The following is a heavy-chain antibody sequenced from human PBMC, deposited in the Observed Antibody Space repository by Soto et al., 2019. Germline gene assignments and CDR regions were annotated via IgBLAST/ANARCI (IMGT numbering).Heavy chain of an antibody. J-gene: IGHJ6*02. D-gene: IGHD6-19*01. CDR3: AKDRGAVAGGEYYYYYGMDV. CDR1: GFTFSSYG. Sequence: GGSLRLSCAASGFTFSSYGMHWVRQAPGKGLEWVAVISYDGSNKYYADSVKGRFTISRDNSKNTLYLQMNSLGAEDTAVYYCAKDRGAVAGGEYYYYYGMDVWGQGTTVTVSS. CDR2: ISYDGSNK. V-gene: IGHV3-30*18.